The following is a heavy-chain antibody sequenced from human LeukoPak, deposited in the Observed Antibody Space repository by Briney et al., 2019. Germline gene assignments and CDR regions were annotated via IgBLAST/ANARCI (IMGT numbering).Heavy chain of an antibody. CDR1: GFTFSNYA. Sequence: GGSLRLSCSVSGFTFSNYAMHWVRQAPGKGLEWVSLISGGSGNIYYVDSVKGRFTISRDNSRNTLYVQMTSLRAEDTAIYYCAKGSDYYGSVTSKKTDWGQGTLVTVSS. CDR3: AKGSDYYGSVTSKKTD. V-gene: IGHV3-23*01. CDR2: ISGGSGNI. J-gene: IGHJ4*02. D-gene: IGHD3-10*01.